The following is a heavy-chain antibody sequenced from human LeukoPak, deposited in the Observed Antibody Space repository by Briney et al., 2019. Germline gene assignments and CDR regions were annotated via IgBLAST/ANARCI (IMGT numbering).Heavy chain of an antibody. CDR2: TKSDGSST. CDR1: GFTFSSYW. J-gene: IGHJ4*02. Sequence: PGGSLRLSCAASGFTFSSYWMHWVRQAPGKGQMWVSRTKSDGSSTSHADSVKGRFTIARDNAKNTLYLQMNSLRDEDTAVYYCARAVSSSGSHYDYWGQRTLVTVSS. D-gene: IGHD3-10*01. V-gene: IGHV3-74*01. CDR3: ARAVSSSGSHYDY.